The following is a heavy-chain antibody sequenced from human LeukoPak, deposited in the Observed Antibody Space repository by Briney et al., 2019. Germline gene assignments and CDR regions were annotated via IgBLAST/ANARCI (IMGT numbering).Heavy chain of an antibody. CDR2: LDPEDGEK. V-gene: IGHV1-24*01. J-gene: IGHJ5*02. D-gene: IGHD6-13*01. CDR1: GYTLTELS. Sequence: ASVKVSCKVSGYTLTELSMHWVRQAPGKGLEWMGGLDPEDGEKIYAQKFQGRVTMTEDTSTDTAYMELSSLRSEDTAVYYCATESFGSSWPGRYNWFDPWGQGTLVTVSS. CDR3: ATESFGSSWPGRYNWFDP.